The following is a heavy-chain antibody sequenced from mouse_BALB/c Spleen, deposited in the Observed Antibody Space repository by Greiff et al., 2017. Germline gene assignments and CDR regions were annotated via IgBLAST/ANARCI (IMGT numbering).Heavy chain of an antibody. Sequence: EVKVVESGGGLVQPGGSRTLSCAVSGFTFCSFGMHWVRQAPEKGLEWVAYISSGSSTIYYADTVKGRFTISRDNPKNTLFLQMTSLRSEDTAMYYCAREDAGAMDYWGQGTSVTVSA. J-gene: IGHJ4*01. CDR3: AREDAGAMDY. CDR2: ISSGSSTI. CDR1: GFTFCSFG. V-gene: IGHV5-17*02.